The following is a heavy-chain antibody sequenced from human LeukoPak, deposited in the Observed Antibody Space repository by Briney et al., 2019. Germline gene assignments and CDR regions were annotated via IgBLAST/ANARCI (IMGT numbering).Heavy chain of an antibody. Sequence: PGGSLRLSCAASGFRFSSYDMHWVRQAPGKGLEWVAAISSDGSKKYYVDSVKGRFTISRDNSKNTLYLQMNSLRPEDTAMFYCARDTAGATPDFGGQGTLVTVSS. J-gene: IGHJ4*02. CDR2: ISSDGSKK. CDR3: ARDTAGATPDF. CDR1: GFRFSSYD. D-gene: IGHD1-26*01. V-gene: IGHV3-30*03.